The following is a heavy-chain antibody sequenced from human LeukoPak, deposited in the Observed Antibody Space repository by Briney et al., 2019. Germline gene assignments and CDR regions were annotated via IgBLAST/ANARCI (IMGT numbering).Heavy chain of an antibody. Sequence: GRSLRLSCAASGFTFDDYAMHWVRQAPGKGQEWVSGIRASGDSTYYADSVKGRFTISRDNFKNTVYLQMNSLRAEDTAVYYCAKKMIVAIKETSRARGQGTLVTVSS. V-gene: IGHV3-23*01. CDR1: GFTFDDYA. CDR3: AKKMIVAIKETSRA. J-gene: IGHJ4*02. CDR2: IRASGDST. D-gene: IGHD3-22*01.